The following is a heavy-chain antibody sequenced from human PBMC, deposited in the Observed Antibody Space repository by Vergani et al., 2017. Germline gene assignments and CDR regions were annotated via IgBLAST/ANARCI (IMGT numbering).Heavy chain of an antibody. CDR2: IIPIFGTA. Sequence: QVQLVQSGAEVKKPGSSVKVSCKASGGTFSSYAISWVRQAPGQGLEWMGGIIPIFGTANYAQKFQGRVTITADESTSTAYMELSSLRSEDTAVYYCARFQKKLKIPYGSGSYSYFDLWGRGTLVTVSS. J-gene: IGHJ2*01. D-gene: IGHD3-10*01. V-gene: IGHV1-69*12. CDR1: GGTFSSYA. CDR3: ARFQKKLKIPYGSGSYSYFDL.